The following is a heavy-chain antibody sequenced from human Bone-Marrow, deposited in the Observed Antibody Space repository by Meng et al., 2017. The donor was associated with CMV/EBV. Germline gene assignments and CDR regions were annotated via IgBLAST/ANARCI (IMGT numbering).Heavy chain of an antibody. V-gene: IGHV3-13*01. D-gene: IGHD3-16*01. CDR3: AKGEYYYGMDV. CDR2: IGAAGDT. Sequence: GGSLRLSCAASGFTFTSNDMYWVRQAPGKGLEWVSAIGAAGDTYYSGSVKGRFTISRENAKNSLYLQMNSLRAGDTAVYYCAKGEYYYGMDVWGQGTTVTVSS. J-gene: IGHJ6*02. CDR1: GFTFTSND.